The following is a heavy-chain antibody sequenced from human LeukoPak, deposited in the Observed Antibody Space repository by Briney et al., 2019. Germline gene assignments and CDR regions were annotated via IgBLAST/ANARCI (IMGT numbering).Heavy chain of an antibody. CDR3: ARPIGKGRDY. CDR2: IKQDGSEK. D-gene: IGHD1-26*01. J-gene: IGHJ4*02. CDR1: GFTFSSYW. Sequence: GGSLRLSCAASGFTFSSYWMTWVRQAPGKGLEWVANIKQDGSEKSYVDSVKGRFTISRDNAKNSVYLQMNSLRAEDTAVYHCARPIGKGRDYWGQGTLVTVSS. V-gene: IGHV3-7*01.